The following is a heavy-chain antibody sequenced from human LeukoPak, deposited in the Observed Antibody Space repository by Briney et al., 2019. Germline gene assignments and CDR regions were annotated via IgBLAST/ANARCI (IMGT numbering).Heavy chain of an antibody. CDR3: ARVEWESLCAFDI. V-gene: IGHV3-7*01. D-gene: IGHD1-26*01. J-gene: IGHJ3*02. Sequence: PGGSLRLSCAVSGLTFSRYWMSWVRQAPGKGPEWVANIKKDGSEKYYVDSVKGRFTISRDNAKNSLYLQMNSLRAEDTAVYHCARVEWESLCAFDIWGQGTMVTVSS. CDR1: GLTFSRYW. CDR2: IKKDGSEK.